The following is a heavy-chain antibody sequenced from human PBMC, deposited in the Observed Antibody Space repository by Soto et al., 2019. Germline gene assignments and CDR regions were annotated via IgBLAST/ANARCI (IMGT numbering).Heavy chain of an antibody. V-gene: IGHV4-39*01. CDR2: IYYSGST. Sequence: SETLSLTCTVSGGSISSSSYYWGWIRQPPGKGLEWIGSIYYSGSTYYNPSLKSRVTISVDTSKNQFSLKLSSVTAADTAVYYCARLDAYYDFWSGYQPSDFDYWGQGTLVTVSS. CDR1: GGSISSSSYY. CDR3: ARLDAYYDFWSGYQPSDFDY. D-gene: IGHD3-3*01. J-gene: IGHJ4*02.